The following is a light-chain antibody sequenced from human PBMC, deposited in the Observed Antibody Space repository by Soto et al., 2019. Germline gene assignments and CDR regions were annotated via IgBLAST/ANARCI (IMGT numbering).Light chain of an antibody. J-gene: IGLJ1*01. V-gene: IGLV2-23*02. CDR3: CSYAGSIYV. Sequence: QSALTQPASVSGSPGQSITISCTGTSSDVGSYNLVSWYQQHPGKVPKLMIYEVSKRPSGVSNRFSGSKSGNTASLTISGLQAEDEADYYCCSYAGSIYVFGPGTKLTVL. CDR2: EVS. CDR1: SSDVGSYNL.